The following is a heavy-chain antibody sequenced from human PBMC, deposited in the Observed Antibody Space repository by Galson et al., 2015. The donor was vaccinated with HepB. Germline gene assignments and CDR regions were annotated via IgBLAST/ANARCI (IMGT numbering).Heavy chain of an antibody. CDR2: IRYDGSNK. J-gene: IGHJ6*02. Sequence: SLRLSCAASGFTFSSYGMHWVRQAPGKGLEWVAFIRYDGSNKYYADSVKGRFTISRDNSKNTLYLQMNSLRAEDTAVYYCAKDRHYYGSGTGSNMDVWGQGTTVTVSS. CDR3: AKDRHYYGSGTGSNMDV. D-gene: IGHD3-10*01. V-gene: IGHV3-30*02. CDR1: GFTFSSYG.